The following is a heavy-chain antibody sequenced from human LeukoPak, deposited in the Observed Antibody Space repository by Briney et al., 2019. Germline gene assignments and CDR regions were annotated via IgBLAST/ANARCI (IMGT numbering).Heavy chain of an antibody. D-gene: IGHD1-1*01. Sequence: GGSLRLSCAASGFTFSSYAMSWVRQAPGKGLEWVSAISGSGGSTYYADSVKGRFAISRDNSKNTLYLQMNSLRAGDTAVYYCAKDRYPEVDNWFDPWGQGTLVTVSS. J-gene: IGHJ5*02. V-gene: IGHV3-23*01. CDR1: GFTFSSYA. CDR2: ISGSGGST. CDR3: AKDRYPEVDNWFDP.